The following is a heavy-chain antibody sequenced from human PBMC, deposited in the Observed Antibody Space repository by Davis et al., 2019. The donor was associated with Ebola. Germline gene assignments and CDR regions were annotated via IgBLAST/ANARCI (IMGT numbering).Heavy chain of an antibody. D-gene: IGHD3-3*02. V-gene: IGHV5-51*01. J-gene: IGHJ4*02. CDR1: GYKFTNYW. Sequence: GESLKISCKGSGYKFTNYWIGWVRQMPGKGLEWMGIIYPDDSDTRYGPSFQGQVSISADESISTAYLQWSSLKASDTAMYYCARGTSLARNFDYWGQGTLVTVSS. CDR3: ARGTSLARNFDY. CDR2: IYPDDSDT.